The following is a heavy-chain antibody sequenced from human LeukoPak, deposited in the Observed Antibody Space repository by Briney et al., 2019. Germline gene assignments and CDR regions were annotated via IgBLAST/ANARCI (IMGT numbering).Heavy chain of an antibody. CDR1: SGSFSGYY. J-gene: IGHJ4*02. V-gene: IGHV4-34*01. CDR3: VRDFSGVVGDY. Sequence: PSETLSLTCAVYSGSFSGYYWSWIRLPPGKGLEWIGEIKDGGITNYNPSLRSRVTISIDTSKNQLSLKLSSATAADTAVYYCVRDFSGVVGDYWGQGTLVTVSS. D-gene: IGHD3-10*01. CDR2: IKDGGIT.